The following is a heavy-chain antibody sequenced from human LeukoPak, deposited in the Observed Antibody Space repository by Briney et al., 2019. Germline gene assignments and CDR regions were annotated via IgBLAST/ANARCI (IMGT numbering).Heavy chain of an antibody. CDR1: GFTFSSYG. D-gene: IGHD6-6*01. Sequence: GGSLRLSCAASGFTFSSYGMHWVRQAPGKGLEWVAVIWYDGSNKYYADSVKGRFTTSRDNSKNTLYLQMNSLRAEDTAVYYCARGNAARLYYYYYGMDVWGQGTTVTVSS. CDR3: ARGNAARLYYYYYGMDV. CDR2: IWYDGSNK. V-gene: IGHV3-33*01. J-gene: IGHJ6*02.